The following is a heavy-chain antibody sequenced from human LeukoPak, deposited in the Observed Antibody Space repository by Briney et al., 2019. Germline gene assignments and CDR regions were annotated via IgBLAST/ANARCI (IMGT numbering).Heavy chain of an antibody. CDR2: INPNSGGT. J-gene: IGHJ4*02. Sequence: ASVKVSCKASGYTFTGYYMHWVRQAPGQGLEWMGRINPNSGGTNYAQKFQGRVTMTRDTSISTAYRELSRLRSDDTAVYYCARGFNRITMIVAYWGQGTLVTVSS. D-gene: IGHD3-22*01. V-gene: IGHV1-2*06. CDR3: ARGFNRITMIVAY. CDR1: GYTFTGYY.